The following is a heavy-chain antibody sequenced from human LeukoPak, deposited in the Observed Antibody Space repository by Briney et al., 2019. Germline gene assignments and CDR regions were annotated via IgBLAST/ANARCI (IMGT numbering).Heavy chain of an antibody. J-gene: IGHJ6*02. CDR2: ISSSSSTI. Sequence: GGSLRLSCAASGFSFTNAWMSWVRQAPGKGLEWVSYISSSSSTIYYADSVKGRFTISRDNAKNSLYLQMNSLRAEDTAVYYCASISLIPPRMDVWGQGTTVTVSS. CDR1: GFSFTNAW. V-gene: IGHV3-48*04. CDR3: ASISLIPPRMDV.